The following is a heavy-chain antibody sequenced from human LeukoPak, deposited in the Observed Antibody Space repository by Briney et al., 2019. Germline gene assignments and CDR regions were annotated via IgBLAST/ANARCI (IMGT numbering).Heavy chain of an antibody. V-gene: IGHV1-69*13. Sequence: GASVKVSCKASGGTLTYDSVSWVRQAPGQGLEWMGGIIVISGSTTYAQKFKGRVTIRADEATSTVFMKLNSLTVEDTGVYYCARDRKDGSQLLYYFDPWGQGTLISVSS. CDR1: GGTLTYDS. D-gene: IGHD1-1*01. CDR2: IIVISGST. J-gene: IGHJ4*02. CDR3: ARDRKDGSQLLYYFDP.